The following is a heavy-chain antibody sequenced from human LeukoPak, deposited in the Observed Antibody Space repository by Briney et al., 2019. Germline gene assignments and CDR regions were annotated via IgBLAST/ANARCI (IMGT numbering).Heavy chain of an antibody. D-gene: IGHD2-15*01. Sequence: GGSLRLSCAASGFTFSSYSMNWVRQAPGKGLEWVSSISSSSSYIYYADSVKGRFTISRDNAKNTLYLQMNSLRAEDTAVYYCAKESGVYCSGGSCYLDHWGQGTLVTVSS. CDR2: ISSSSSYI. V-gene: IGHV3-21*01. CDR1: GFTFSSYS. CDR3: AKESGVYCSGGSCYLDH. J-gene: IGHJ4*02.